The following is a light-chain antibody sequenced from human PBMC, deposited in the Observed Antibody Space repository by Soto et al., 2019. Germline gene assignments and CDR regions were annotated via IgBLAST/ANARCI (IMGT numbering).Light chain of an antibody. J-gene: IGKJ2*01. CDR3: QHLNSYPYT. CDR2: AAS. V-gene: IGKV1-9*01. Sequence: DIQLTQSPSFLSASVGDRVTITCRASQGISNYLAWYQQKPGTAPKVLIYAASTLQSGVPSRFSGSRPGTEFTLSISSLQPEDFATYYCQHLNSYPYTFGQGTKLEIK. CDR1: QGISNY.